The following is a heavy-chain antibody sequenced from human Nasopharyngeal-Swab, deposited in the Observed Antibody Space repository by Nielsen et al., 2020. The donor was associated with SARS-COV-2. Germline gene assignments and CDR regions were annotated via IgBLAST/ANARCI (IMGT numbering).Heavy chain of an antibody. V-gene: IGHV4-34*01. CDR1: GGSFSGYY. CDR2: INHSGST. J-gene: IGHJ6*02. CDR3: ARGTYYGSGRYYKHGMDV. Sequence: SETLSLTCAVYGGSFSGYYWSWIRQPPGKGLEWIGEINHSGSTNYNPSLKSRVTRSVDTSKNQFSLKLRTVTAADTAVYYCARGTYYGSGRYYKHGMDVWGQGTTVTVSS. D-gene: IGHD3-10*01.